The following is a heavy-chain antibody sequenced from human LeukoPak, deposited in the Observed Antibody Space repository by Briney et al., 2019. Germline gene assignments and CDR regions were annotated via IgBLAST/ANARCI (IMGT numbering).Heavy chain of an antibody. J-gene: IGHJ6*03. V-gene: IGHV3-23*01. CDR2: ISGGSGST. CDR1: GFTFSDYA. CDR3: AKGSTTRFDYYYYYMDF. Sequence: GGSLRLSCAASGFTFSDYAMSWVRQAPGKGLEWVSTISGGSGSTYYADSVKGRFTISRDISNSTLYLQMSSLRAEDTAVYYCAKGSTTRFDYYYYYMDFWGKGTTVAVSS. D-gene: IGHD2-2*01.